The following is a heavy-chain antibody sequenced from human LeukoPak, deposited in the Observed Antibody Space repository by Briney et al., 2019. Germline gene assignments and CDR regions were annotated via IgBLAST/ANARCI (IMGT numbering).Heavy chain of an antibody. CDR1: GVTFSSYS. V-gene: IGHV3-48*02. J-gene: IGHJ4*02. D-gene: IGHD3-16*01. Sequence: PGGSLRLSGAASGVTFSSYSMNWVRQAPGKGLEWVSYFRSSSNTIYYADSVKGRFTISADNAKNLLYLQMNSLRDEDTAVYYCVRDHLYSFDYWGQGTLVTVSS. CDR2: FRSSSNTI. CDR3: VRDHLYSFDY.